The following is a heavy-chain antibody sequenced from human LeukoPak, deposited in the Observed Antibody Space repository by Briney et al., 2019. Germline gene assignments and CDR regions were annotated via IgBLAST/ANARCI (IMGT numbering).Heavy chain of an antibody. CDR2: IWFDGSNT. CDR1: GFIFSSYA. V-gene: IGHV3-33*01. Sequence: GRSLRLSCAASGFIFSSYAMHWVRQAPGKGPEWVAIIWFDGSNTYYAESVEGRFTISRDNSKNTLYPQMNSLRAEDTAVYSCARGLGYSYGYGIDYWGQGTLVIASS. D-gene: IGHD5-18*01. J-gene: IGHJ4*02. CDR3: ARGLGYSYGYGIDY.